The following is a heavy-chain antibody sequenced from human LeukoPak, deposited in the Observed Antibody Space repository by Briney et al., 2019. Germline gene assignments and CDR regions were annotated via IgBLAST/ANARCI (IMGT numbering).Heavy chain of an antibody. J-gene: IGHJ4*02. CDR3: TKDLPDYGDYIEGY. D-gene: IGHD4-17*01. CDR1: GFTFSSYA. V-gene: IGHV3-23*01. CDR2: ISGSGGTT. Sequence: GGSLRLSCAASGFTFSSYAMSWVRQAPGKGLEWVSTISGSGGTTNYADSVKGRFTFSRDNSKNTLYLQMNSLRAEDTAVYYCTKDLPDYGDYIEGYWGQGTLVTVSS.